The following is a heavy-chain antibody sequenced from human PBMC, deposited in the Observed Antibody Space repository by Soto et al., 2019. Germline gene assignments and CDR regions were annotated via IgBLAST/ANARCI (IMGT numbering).Heavy chain of an antibody. CDR2: IYYSGST. Sequence: SETLSLTCTVSGGSVSRGSYYWSWIRQPPGKGLEWIGYIYYSGSTNYNPSLKSRVTISVATPKNQFSLKLSSVTGAVTAAYYCARDPGPYXSGGSCAGGYDHDGMDVCGQRTTARVSS. V-gene: IGHV4-61*01. D-gene: IGHD2-15*01. CDR3: ARDPGPYXSGGSCAGGYDHDGMDV. CDR1: GGSVSRGSYY. J-gene: IGHJ6*01.